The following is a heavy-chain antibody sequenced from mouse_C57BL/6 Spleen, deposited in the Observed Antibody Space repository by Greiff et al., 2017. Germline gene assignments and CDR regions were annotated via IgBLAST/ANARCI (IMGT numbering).Heavy chain of an antibody. CDR2: ISSGGSYT. J-gene: IGHJ3*01. CDR3: ARHDSGKLAWFAY. Sequence: EVQGVESGGDLVKPGGSLKLSCAASGFTFSSYGMSWVRQTPDKRLEWVATISSGGSYTYYPDSVKGRFTIARDNAKSTLYLQMSSLKSEDTAMYYCARHDSGKLAWFAYWGQGTLVTVSA. V-gene: IGHV5-6*01. CDR1: GFTFSSYG. D-gene: IGHD1-3*01.